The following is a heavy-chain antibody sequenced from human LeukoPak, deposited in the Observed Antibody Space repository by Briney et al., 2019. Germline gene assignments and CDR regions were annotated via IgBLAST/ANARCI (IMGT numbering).Heavy chain of an antibody. D-gene: IGHD5-18*01. J-gene: IGHJ4*02. Sequence: GGSLRLSCAASGFTFSSYEMNWVRQAPGKGLEWVSYISSSGSTTYYADSVKGRFTISRDNSKNTLYMQMNSLRAEDTAVYYCAKGDKPVIAMVKFDYWGQGTLVTVSS. CDR2: ISSSGSTT. CDR3: AKGDKPVIAMVKFDY. CDR1: GFTFSSYE. V-gene: IGHV3-48*03.